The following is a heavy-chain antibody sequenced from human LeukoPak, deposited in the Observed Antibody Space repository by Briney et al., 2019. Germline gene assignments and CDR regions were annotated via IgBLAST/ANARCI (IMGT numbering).Heavy chain of an antibody. CDR3: ARHIEAAVYYFDN. J-gene: IGHJ4*02. CDR1: GYTFTDYY. V-gene: IGHV1-2*02. D-gene: IGHD6-13*01. CDR2: INPNSGGT. Sequence: ASVKVSCKASGYTFTDYYLHWVRQAPGQGLEWMGWINPNSGGTIYAQKFQGRVTITRDTSISTAYMELSRLRSDDSAVYYCARHIEAAVYYFDNWGQGALVTVSS.